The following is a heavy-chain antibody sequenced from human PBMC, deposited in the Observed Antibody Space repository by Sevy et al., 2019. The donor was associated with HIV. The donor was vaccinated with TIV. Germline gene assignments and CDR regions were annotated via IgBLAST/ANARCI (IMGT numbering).Heavy chain of an antibody. CDR2: ISYDGSNK. CDR1: GFTFSSYG. D-gene: IGHD6-19*01. V-gene: IGHV3-30*18. CDR3: AKDTHSSGWPYYYYYYMDV. Sequence: GGSLRLSCAASGFTFSSYGMHWVRRAPGKGLEWVAVISYDGSNKYYADSVKGRFTISRDNSKNTLYLQMNSLRAEDTAVYYCAKDTHSSGWPYYYYYYMDVWGKGTTVTVSS. J-gene: IGHJ6*03.